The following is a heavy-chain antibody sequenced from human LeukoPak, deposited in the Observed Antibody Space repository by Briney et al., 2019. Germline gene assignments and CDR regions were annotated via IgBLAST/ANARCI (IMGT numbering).Heavy chain of an antibody. J-gene: IGHJ6*03. Sequence: PSETLSLTCTVSGGPISSSSYYWGWIRQPPGKGLEWIGSIYYSGSTYYNPSLKSRVTISVDTSKNQFSLKLSSVTAADTAVYYCTRESCSGGSCWYYYYYYYMDVWGKGTTVTVSS. V-gene: IGHV4-39*07. CDR3: TRESCSGGSCWYYYYYYYMDV. CDR1: GGPISSSSYY. CDR2: IYYSGST. D-gene: IGHD2-15*01.